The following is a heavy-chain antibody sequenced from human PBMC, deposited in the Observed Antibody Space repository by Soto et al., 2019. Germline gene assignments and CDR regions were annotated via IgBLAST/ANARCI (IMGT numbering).Heavy chain of an antibody. CDR3: VRSGDNYNLLDY. V-gene: IGHV3-11*06. Sequence: VGSLRLSCAASGFTFSDHYMSWIRQAPGKGLEWIGYSSNSGSFTRYADSVKGRFSISRDNAKNSLYLQINSLRGDDTATYFCVRSGDNYNLLDYWGQGTPVTVSS. J-gene: IGHJ4*02. CDR2: SSNSGSFT. CDR1: GFTFSDHY. D-gene: IGHD1-1*01.